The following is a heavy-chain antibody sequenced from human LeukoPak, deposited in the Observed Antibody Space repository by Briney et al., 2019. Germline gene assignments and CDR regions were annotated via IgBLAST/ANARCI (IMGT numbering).Heavy chain of an antibody. J-gene: IGHJ4*02. D-gene: IGHD5-12*01. CDR1: GYTFTGYY. V-gene: IGHV1-2*02. CDR3: ARYSGYDEPFEY. Sequence: ASVKVSCKASGYTFTGYYMHWVRQAPGQGIEWMGWINPNSGGTSYAQKFQGRVTMTRDTSVTTAYMELSRLRSDETAVYYCARYSGYDEPFEYWGQGTLVTVSS. CDR2: INPNSGGT.